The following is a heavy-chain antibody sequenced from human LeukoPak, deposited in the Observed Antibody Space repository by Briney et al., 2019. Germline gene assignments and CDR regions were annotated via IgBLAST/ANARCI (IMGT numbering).Heavy chain of an antibody. D-gene: IGHD3-22*01. CDR2: ISGSGGST. CDR3: AKMYYYDSSGSTAMLDY. V-gene: IGHV3-23*01. J-gene: IGHJ4*02. CDR1: GFTFSSYA. Sequence: GGSLRPSCAASGFTFSSYAMSWVRQAPGKGLEWVSAISGSGGSTYYADSVKGRFTISRDNSKNTLYLQMNSLRAEDTAVYYCAKMYYYDSSGSTAMLDYWGQGTLVTVSS.